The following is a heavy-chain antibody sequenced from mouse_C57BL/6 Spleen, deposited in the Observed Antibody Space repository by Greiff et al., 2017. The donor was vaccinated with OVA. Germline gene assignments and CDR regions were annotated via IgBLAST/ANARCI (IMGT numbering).Heavy chain of an antibody. CDR2: IYPGDGDP. CDR1: GYAFSSYW. CDR3: ARDRSSYVD. Sequence: VMLVESGAELVKPGASVKISCKASGYAFSSYWMNWVKQRPGKGLEWIGQIYPGDGDPNYNGKFKGKATLTADQSSSTADMQRSSLTSEDSAVYCCARDRSSYVDWGQGTTLTVSS. V-gene: IGHV1-80*01. D-gene: IGHD1-1*01. J-gene: IGHJ2*01.